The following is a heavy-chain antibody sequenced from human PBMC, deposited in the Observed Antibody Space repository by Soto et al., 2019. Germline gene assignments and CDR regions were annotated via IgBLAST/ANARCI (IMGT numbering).Heavy chain of an antibody. CDR1: GGSFSAYY. V-gene: IGHV4-34*01. CDR3: ASDKITGLFDY. J-gene: IGHJ4*02. Sequence: QVQLQQWGAGLLKPSETLSLTCAVYGGSFSAYYWTWIRQPPGTGLEWIGEINHSGSTNYNPSLKSRVTRSVDTSKNQFSLKLTSVTAADTAVYYCASDKITGLFDYWGQGTLVTVSS. D-gene: IGHD2-8*02. CDR2: INHSGST.